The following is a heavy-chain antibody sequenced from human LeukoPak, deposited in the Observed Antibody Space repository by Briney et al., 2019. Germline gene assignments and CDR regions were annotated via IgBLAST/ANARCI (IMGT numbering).Heavy chain of an antibody. CDR3: ARDQEGFDY. V-gene: IGHV1-46*01. J-gene: IGHJ4*02. CDR1: GYTFTSNY. CDR2: IYPRGGST. Sequence: ASVKVSCKASGYTFTSNYIHWVRQAPGQGLEWMGMIYPRGGSTSYAQKFQGRVTVTRDTSTSTVHMELSGLRSEDTAVYYCARDQEGFDYWGQGTLVTVSS.